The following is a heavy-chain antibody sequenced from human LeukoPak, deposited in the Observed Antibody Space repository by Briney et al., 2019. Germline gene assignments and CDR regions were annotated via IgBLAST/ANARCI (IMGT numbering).Heavy chain of an antibody. CDR1: GGSFSDYY. V-gene: IGHV4-34*01. D-gene: IGHD2-2*01. CDR2: INHSGTT. CDR3: ARSPTKRVPEDY. J-gene: IGHJ4*02. Sequence: SETLSLTCAVSGGSFSDYYWSWVRQPPGKGLEWIGEINHSGTTYYNPSLKSRVTISMDKSKNQISLRLTSVTAADTAVYYCARSPTKRVPEDYWGQGTLVTVSS.